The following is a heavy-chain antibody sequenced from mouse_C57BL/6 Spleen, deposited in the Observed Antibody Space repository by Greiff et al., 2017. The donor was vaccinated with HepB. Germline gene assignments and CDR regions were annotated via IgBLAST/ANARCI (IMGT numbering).Heavy chain of an antibody. D-gene: IGHD1-1*02. V-gene: IGHV1-53*01. CDR3: ARRWDPSYWYFDV. J-gene: IGHJ1*03. CDR1: GYTFTSYW. Sequence: QVQLKQSGTELVKPGASVKLSCKASGYTFTSYWMHWVKQRPGQGLEWIGNINPSNGGTNYNEKFKSKATLTVDKSSSTAYMQLSSLTSADSAVYYWARRWDPSYWYFDVWGTGTTVTVSS. CDR2: INPSNGGT.